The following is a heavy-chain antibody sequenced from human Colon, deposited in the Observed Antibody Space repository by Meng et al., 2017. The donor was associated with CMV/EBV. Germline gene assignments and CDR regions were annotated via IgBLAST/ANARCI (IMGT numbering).Heavy chain of an antibody. Sequence: STLKQSGLSMVKPTHTLTQPCPVSVFSLIPATEGVGWISHPPGKALDWLGFISWYDDTRYSPSLKTRLTITRDTSKNQVILTMTNMDPADTATYYCVRRSYSGQDDYWGQGALVTVSS. CDR2: ISWYDDT. CDR3: VRRSYSGQDDY. V-gene: IGHV2-5*01. J-gene: IGHJ4*02. D-gene: IGHD5-12*01. CDR1: VFSLIPATEG.